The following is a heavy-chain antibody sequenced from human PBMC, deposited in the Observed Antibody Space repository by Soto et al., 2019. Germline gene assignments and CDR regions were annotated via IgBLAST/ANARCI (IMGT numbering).Heavy chain of an antibody. CDR1: GGTFSSYT. CDR2: IIPILGIA. J-gene: IGHJ4*02. D-gene: IGHD2-21*02. CDR3: ARGGHVVVVTAALDY. V-gene: IGHV1-69*02. Sequence: SVKVSCKASGGTFSSYTISWVRQAPGQGLEWMGRIIPILGIANYAQKFQGRVTITADKSTSTAYMELSSLRSEDTAVYYCARGGHVVVVTAALDYWGQGTLVTVPS.